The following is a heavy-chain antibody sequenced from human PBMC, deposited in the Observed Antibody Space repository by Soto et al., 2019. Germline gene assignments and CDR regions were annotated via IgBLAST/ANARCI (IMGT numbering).Heavy chain of an antibody. CDR3: AKDLDLVVRGVDPLFCDY. CDR1: GFTFSSYG. CDR2: ISYDGSNK. D-gene: IGHD3-10*01. J-gene: IGHJ4*02. V-gene: IGHV3-30*18. Sequence: QVQLVESGGGVVQPGRSLRLSCAASGFTFSSYGMHWVRQAPGKGLEWVAVISYDGSNKYYADSVKGRFTISRDNSKNTLYLQMNSLRAEDTAVYYCAKDLDLVVRGVDPLFCDYWGQGTLVTVSS.